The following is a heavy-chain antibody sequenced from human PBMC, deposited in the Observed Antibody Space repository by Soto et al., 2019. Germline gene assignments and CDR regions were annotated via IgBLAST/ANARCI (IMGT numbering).Heavy chain of an antibody. J-gene: IGHJ4*02. Sequence: SETLSLTCTVSGGAISPYYWSWIRQSPGKGLEWLGYIFYSGTADYNPSLKNRVTLSVDTSKNQFSLELTSVTAADTAVYYCARVDTAMVSLDYWGQGTLVTVSS. V-gene: IGHV4-59*12. D-gene: IGHD5-18*01. CDR2: IFYSGTA. CDR3: ARVDTAMVSLDY. CDR1: GGAISPYY.